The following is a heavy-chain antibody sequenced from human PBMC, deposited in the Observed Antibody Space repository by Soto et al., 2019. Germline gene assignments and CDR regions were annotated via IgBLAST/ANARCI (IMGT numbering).Heavy chain of an antibody. CDR1: GYIFTTYG. D-gene: IGHD1-1*01. V-gene: IGHV1-18*01. Sequence: QVHLVQSGAEVKKPGAPVKVSCKGSGYIFTTYGITWVRQAPGQGLEWMGWISAHNGNTNYAQKLQGRVTVTRDTTTSTAYMELRNLRSADTAVYYCARGRYGDYWGQGALVTVSS. CDR2: ISAHNGNT. CDR3: ARGRYGDY. J-gene: IGHJ4*02.